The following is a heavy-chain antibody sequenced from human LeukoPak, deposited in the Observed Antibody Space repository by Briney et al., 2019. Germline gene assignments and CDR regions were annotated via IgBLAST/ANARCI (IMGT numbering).Heavy chain of an antibody. Sequence: SETLSLTCAVYGGSFSGYYWSWIRQPPGKGLEWIGEINPSGSTNYNPSLKSRVTISVDTSKNQFSLKLSSVTAADTAVYYCARRDSSGYYLGSWGQGTLVTVSS. CDR1: GGSFSGYY. V-gene: IGHV4-34*01. J-gene: IGHJ5*02. D-gene: IGHD3-22*01. CDR2: INPSGST. CDR3: ARRDSSGYYLGS.